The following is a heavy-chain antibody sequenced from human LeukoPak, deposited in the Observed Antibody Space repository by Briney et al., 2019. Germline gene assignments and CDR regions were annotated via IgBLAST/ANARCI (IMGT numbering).Heavy chain of an antibody. CDR1: GFTLSGYG. J-gene: IGHJ4*02. D-gene: IGHD6-13*01. V-gene: IGHV3-30*18. CDR2: ISYDGSIK. CDR3: AKALGSTCLDY. Sequence: GRSLRLSCAASGFTLSGYGIHWVRQAPGKGLEWVAFISYDGSIKYYVDSVKGRFTISRDNYKNTLYLQVNSLRVEDTAFYYCAKALGSTCLDYWGQGTLVTVSS.